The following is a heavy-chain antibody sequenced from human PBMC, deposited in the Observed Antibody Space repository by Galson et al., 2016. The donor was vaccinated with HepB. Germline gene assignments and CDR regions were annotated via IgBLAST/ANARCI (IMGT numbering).Heavy chain of an antibody. CDR2: IIPIFRAP. CDR1: GGTFKRFA. J-gene: IGHJ3*02. D-gene: IGHD6-19*01. V-gene: IGHV1-69*13. CDR3: ARAGSAWSLVAVDI. Sequence: SVKVSCKASGGTFKRFAFSWVRQAPGQGLEWLGGIIPIFRAPKYAQKFQGRVTITADESTSTAYMELSSLRSEDTAVYYCARAGSAWSLVAVDIWGQGTMVTVSS.